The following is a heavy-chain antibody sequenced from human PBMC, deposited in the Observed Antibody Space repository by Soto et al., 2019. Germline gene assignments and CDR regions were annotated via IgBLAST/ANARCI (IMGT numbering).Heavy chain of an antibody. D-gene: IGHD2-15*01. V-gene: IGHV3-9*01. CDR1: GFTFDDYA. CDR2: ISWNSGSI. Sequence: GGSLRLSCAASGFTFDDYAMHWVRQAPGKGLEWVSGISWNSGSIGYADSVKGRFTISRDNAKNSLYLQMNSLRAEDTALYYCAKAYSGWWGAFDIWGQGTMVTVSS. CDR3: AKAYSGWWGAFDI. J-gene: IGHJ3*02.